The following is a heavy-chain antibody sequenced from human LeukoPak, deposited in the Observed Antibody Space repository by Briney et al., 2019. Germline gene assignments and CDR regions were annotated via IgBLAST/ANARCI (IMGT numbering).Heavy chain of an antibody. CDR3: ARVFIAAAGTPNFDY. CDR1: GYTFITYY. CDR2: INPNGGST. Sequence: GASVKVSCKASGYTFITYYMHWVRQAPGQGLEWMGMINPNGGSTKYTQRFQGRLTMTRDMSTSTVYMELSSLRSEDTAVYYCARVFIAAAGTPNFDYWGQGTLVTVSS. D-gene: IGHD6-13*01. V-gene: IGHV1-46*01. J-gene: IGHJ4*02.